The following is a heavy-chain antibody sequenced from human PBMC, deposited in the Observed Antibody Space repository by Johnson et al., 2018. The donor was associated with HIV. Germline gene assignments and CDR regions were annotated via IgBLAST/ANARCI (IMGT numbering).Heavy chain of an antibody. CDR3: ARGFLYSSSSL. V-gene: IGHV3-64*01. CDR1: GFTVSSNY. J-gene: IGHJ3*01. D-gene: IGHD6-13*01. CDR2: ISSNGGST. Sequence: VQLVESGGGLVQPGGSLRLSCAASGFTVSSNYMSWVRQAPGKGLECVSAISSNGGSTYYANSVKGRFTISRDNSKNTLYLQMGSLRAEDMAVYYCARGFLYSSSSLWGQGTMVTVSS.